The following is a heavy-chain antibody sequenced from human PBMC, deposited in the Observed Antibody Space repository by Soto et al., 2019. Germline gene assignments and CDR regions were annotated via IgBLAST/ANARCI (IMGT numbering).Heavy chain of an antibody. Sequence: GGSLRLSCAASGFTFSTYGMHWVRQAPGKGLEWVAVMWYDGTNEKYADSVKGRFTISRDNAKNTLYLQMNSLRVEDTAVYYCASDLSGRADVWGQGTTVTVSS. D-gene: IGHD3-10*01. V-gene: IGHV3-33*01. CDR2: MWYDGTNE. CDR3: ASDLSGRADV. CDR1: GFTFSTYG. J-gene: IGHJ6*02.